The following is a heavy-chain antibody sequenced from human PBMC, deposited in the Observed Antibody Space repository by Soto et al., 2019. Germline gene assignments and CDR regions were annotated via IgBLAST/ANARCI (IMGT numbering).Heavy chain of an antibody. D-gene: IGHD3-10*01. V-gene: IGHV3-7*04. CDR3: ARATGADKEDY. CDR2: IKEDGSER. J-gene: IGHJ4*01. CDR1: GFTFSSYW. Sequence: EVQLVESGGGLVQPGGSLRLSCAASGFTFSSYWMSWVRQAPGKGLEWVANIKEDGSERYYVDSVKGRFTISRDNAKNSLYLQMNSLRAEDTAVYYCARATGADKEDYWGQEPWSPSPQ.